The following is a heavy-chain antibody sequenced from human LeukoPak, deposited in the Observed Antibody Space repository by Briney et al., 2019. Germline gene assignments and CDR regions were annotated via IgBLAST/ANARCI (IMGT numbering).Heavy chain of an antibody. CDR3: AKQLGYCSDGSCYFPY. Sequence: GGSLRLSCTASGFTFSSSDMSWVRQAPGKGLEWVSAISNNGGYTYYADSVQGRFTISRDNSKSTLCLQMNSLRAEDTAVYYCAKQLGYCSDGSCYFPYWGQGTLVTVSS. CDR1: GFTFSSSD. J-gene: IGHJ4*02. D-gene: IGHD2-15*01. CDR2: ISNNGGYT. V-gene: IGHV3-23*01.